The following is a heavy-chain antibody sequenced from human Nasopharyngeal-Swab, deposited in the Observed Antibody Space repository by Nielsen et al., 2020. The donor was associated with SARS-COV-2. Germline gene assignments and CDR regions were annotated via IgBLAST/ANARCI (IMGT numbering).Heavy chain of an antibody. CDR1: GGSISSYS. CDR2: IYYSGST. D-gene: IGHD6-19*01. J-gene: IGHJ4*02. Sequence: SETLSLTCTVSGGSISSYSWRWIRQPPGKGLAWIGYIYYSGSTNYNPSLKSRVTISVDTSKNQFSLKLSSVTAADTAVYYCARGGSSGWYYLDYWGQGTLVTVSS. V-gene: IGHV4-59*01. CDR3: ARGGSSGWYYLDY.